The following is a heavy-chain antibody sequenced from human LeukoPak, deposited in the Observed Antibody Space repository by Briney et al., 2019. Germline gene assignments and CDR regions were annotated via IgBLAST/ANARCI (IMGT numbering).Heavy chain of an antibody. V-gene: IGHV4-38-2*02. Sequence: SETLSLTCTVSGSSISTDYYWGWIRQPPGKGLEWIGSIYHSGSTYYNPSLKSRIAISVDTSKNQFSLKLSSVTAADTAVYYCARDEIPVGAITRAWYFDLWGRGTLVTVSS. CDR2: IYHSGST. CDR1: GSSISTDYY. CDR3: ARDEIPVGAITRAWYFDL. J-gene: IGHJ2*01. D-gene: IGHD1-26*01.